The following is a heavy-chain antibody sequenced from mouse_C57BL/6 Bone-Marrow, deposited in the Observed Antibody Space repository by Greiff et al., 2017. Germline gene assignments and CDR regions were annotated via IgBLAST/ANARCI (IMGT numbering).Heavy chain of an antibody. CDR3: ASRRGYFDY. CDR2: ISSGGSYT. J-gene: IGHJ2*01. CDR1: GFTFSSYG. Sequence: EVNVVESGGDLVKPGGSLKLSCAASGFTFSSYGMSWVRPTPDKRLEWVATISSGGSYTYYPDSVKGRFTISRDNAKNTLYLQMSSLKSEDTAMYYCASRRGYFDYWGQGTTLTVSS. V-gene: IGHV5-6*02.